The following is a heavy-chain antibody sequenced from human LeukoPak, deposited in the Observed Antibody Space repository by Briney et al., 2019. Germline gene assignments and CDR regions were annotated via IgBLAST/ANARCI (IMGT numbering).Heavy chain of an antibody. Sequence: MSSETLSLTCAVYGGSFSGYYWSWIRQPPGKGLEWIGEINHSGSTNYNPSLKSRVTISVDTSKNQFSLKLSSVTAADTAVYYCARQDRSGGWYRPAAFDIWGQGTMVTVSS. V-gene: IGHV4-34*01. CDR2: INHSGST. CDR1: GGSFSGYY. J-gene: IGHJ3*02. CDR3: ARQDRSGGWYRPAAFDI. D-gene: IGHD6-19*01.